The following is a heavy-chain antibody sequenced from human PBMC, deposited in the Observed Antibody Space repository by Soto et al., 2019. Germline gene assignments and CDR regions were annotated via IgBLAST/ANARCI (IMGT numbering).Heavy chain of an antibody. Sequence: PAETLTLSCAVSGFIFTDYASRWVRQLLGKGLDWVAVISYEGTTQYYAPSVKGRLTISTDNSQNTLYLQMNTLRPADTAVYYYGTDPGKSRRDAYNSFDRWGQGTTVTVSS. D-gene: IGHD1-1*01. CDR1: GFIFTDYA. CDR2: ISYEGTTQ. J-gene: IGHJ4*01. CDR3: GTDPGKSRRDAYNSFDR. V-gene: IGHV3-30-3*01.